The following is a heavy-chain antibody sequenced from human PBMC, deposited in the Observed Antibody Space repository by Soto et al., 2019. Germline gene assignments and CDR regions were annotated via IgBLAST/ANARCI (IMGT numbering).Heavy chain of an antibody. CDR2: RYYRSKWHN. CDR1: GDRGSSDSAA. J-gene: IGHJ6*02. D-gene: IGHD6-19*01. Sequence: PFQTLFLSCAITGDRGSSDSAAGTLIRQSPSRFLEWLGRRYYRSKWHNDYAVSVKSRITINPDTSKNQFSLQLNSVTPEDTAVYYCARAPLIAVAGHYYYGMAVLVQGTTVTGSS. CDR3: ARAPLIAVAGHYYYGMAV. V-gene: IGHV6-1*01.